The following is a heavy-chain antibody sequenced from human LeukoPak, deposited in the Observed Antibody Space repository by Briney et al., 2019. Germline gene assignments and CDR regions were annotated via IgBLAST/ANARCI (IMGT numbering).Heavy chain of an antibody. V-gene: IGHV1-69*05. D-gene: IGHD4-23*01. J-gene: IGHJ5*02. CDR1: GGTFSSYA. CDR2: IIPIFGTA. CDR3: AISVTMVVTPLLDP. Sequence: ASVKVSCKASGGTFSSYAISWVRQAHGQGLEWMGRIIPIFGTANYAQKSQGRVTITTDESTSTAYMELSSLRSEDTAVYYCAISVTMVVTPLLDPWGQGTLVTVSS.